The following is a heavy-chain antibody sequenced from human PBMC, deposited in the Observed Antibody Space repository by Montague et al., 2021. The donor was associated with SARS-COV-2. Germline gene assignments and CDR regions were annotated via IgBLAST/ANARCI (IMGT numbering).Heavy chain of an antibody. CDR2: IDWDDDK. CDR1: GFSLSTSGMC. V-gene: IGHV2-70*01. J-gene: IGHJ3*02. D-gene: IGHD3-10*01. Sequence: PALVKPTQTLTLTCTFSGFSLSTSGMCVSWIRQPPGKALEWLALIDWDDDKYYSTSLKTRLTISKDNSKNQVVLTMTNMDPVDTATYYCARIRAGSTYDAFDIWGQGTMVTVSS. CDR3: ARIRAGSTYDAFDI.